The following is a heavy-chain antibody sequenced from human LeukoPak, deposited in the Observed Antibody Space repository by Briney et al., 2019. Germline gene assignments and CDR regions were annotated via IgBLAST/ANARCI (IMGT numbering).Heavy chain of an antibody. Sequence: GGSLGLSCEASGFTFRDHWRHGVGQVPGKGLVWVSRINGDESSTAYADSVKGRFTISRDNSKNTLYLQMNSLRAEDTAVYYCAKDLDWWQTWGQGTLVTVSS. CDR1: GFTFRDHW. V-gene: IGHV3-74*01. J-gene: IGHJ5*02. CDR3: AKDLDWWQT. CDR2: INGDESST. D-gene: IGHD2-15*01.